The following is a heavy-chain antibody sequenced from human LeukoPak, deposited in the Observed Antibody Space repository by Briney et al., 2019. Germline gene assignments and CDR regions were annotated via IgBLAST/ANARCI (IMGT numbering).Heavy chain of an antibody. CDR3: ARDRAGWYDDYYYYVDV. V-gene: IGHV3-20*04. CDR1: GFTFDDYG. J-gene: IGHJ6*03. Sequence: GGSLRLSCAASGFTFDDYGMSWVRQAPGKGLGWVSCINWNGGSTGYADSVKGRFTISRDNAKNSLYLQMNSLRAEDTALYYCARDRAGWYDDYYYYVDVWGKGTTVTVSS. D-gene: IGHD6-19*01. CDR2: INWNGGST.